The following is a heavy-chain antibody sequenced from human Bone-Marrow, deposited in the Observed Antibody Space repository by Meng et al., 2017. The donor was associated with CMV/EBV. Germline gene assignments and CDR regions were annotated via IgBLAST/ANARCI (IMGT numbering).Heavy chain of an antibody. CDR1: GYIFTGNY. CDR3: GRGGIKGYCSSTSCYADY. D-gene: IGHD2-2*01. J-gene: IGHJ4*02. Sequence: ASVKIFCKASGYIFTGNYMHWVRQAPGQGLEWMGWINPNSGGTNFAQKFQGRVTMTRDTSINTAYMEMSWLRSDDTAVYYCGRGGIKGYCSSTSCYADYWGQGTLVTVSS. V-gene: IGHV1-2*02. CDR2: INPNSGGT.